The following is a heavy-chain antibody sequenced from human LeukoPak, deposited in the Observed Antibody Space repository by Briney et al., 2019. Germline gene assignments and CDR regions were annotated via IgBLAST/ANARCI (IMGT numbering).Heavy chain of an antibody. CDR2: IYTSGST. J-gene: IGHJ4*02. V-gene: IGHV4-61*02. D-gene: IGHD5-24*01. Sequence: SQTLSLTCTVSGGSISSGSYYWSWTRQPAGKGLEWIGRIYTSGSTNYNPSLKSRVTISVDTSKNQFSLKLSSVTAADTAVYYCARAGIVEMGIFNYWGQGTLVTVSS. CDR3: ARAGIVEMGIFNY. CDR1: GGSISSGSYY.